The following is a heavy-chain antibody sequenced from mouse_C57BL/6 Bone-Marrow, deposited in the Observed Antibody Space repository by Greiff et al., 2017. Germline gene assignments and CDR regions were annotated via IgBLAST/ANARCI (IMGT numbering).Heavy chain of an antibody. V-gene: IGHV5-17*01. Sequence: EVKLMESGGGLVKPGGSLKLSCAASGFTFSDYGMHWVRQAPEKGLEWVAYISSGSSTIYYADTVKGRFTISRDNAKNTLFLQMTSLRSEDTAMYYCARRIYYGNYYSYYAMDYWGQGTSVTVSS. CDR3: ARRIYYGNYYSYYAMDY. D-gene: IGHD2-1*01. CDR1: GFTFSDYG. CDR2: ISSGSSTI. J-gene: IGHJ4*01.